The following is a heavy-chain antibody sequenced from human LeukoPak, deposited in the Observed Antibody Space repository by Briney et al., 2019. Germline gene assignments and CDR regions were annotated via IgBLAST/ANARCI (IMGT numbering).Heavy chain of an antibody. Sequence: GGSLRLSCAASEFTFSNYAMSWVRQAPGKGLEWVSSISSSSSYIYYADSVKGRFTISRDKAKNSLYLQMNSLRAEDTAVYYCARGPYSSSWPYYYYMDVWGKGTTVTVSS. J-gene: IGHJ6*03. V-gene: IGHV3-21*01. CDR2: ISSSSSYI. D-gene: IGHD6-13*01. CDR3: ARGPYSSSWPYYYYMDV. CDR1: EFTFSNYA.